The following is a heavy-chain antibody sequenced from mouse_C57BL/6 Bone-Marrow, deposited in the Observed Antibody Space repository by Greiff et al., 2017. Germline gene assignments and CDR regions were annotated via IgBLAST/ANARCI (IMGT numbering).Heavy chain of an antibody. CDR3: ASSLYYGSSLAY. Sequence: EVKLVESGGDLVKPGGSLKLSCAASGFTFSSYGMSWVRQTPDKRLEWVATISSGGSYTYYPDSVKGRFTISRDNAKNTLYMQMSSLKSEDTAMYYCASSLYYGSSLAYWGQGTLVTVSA. J-gene: IGHJ3*01. D-gene: IGHD1-1*01. CDR1: GFTFSSYG. V-gene: IGHV5-6*01. CDR2: ISSGGSYT.